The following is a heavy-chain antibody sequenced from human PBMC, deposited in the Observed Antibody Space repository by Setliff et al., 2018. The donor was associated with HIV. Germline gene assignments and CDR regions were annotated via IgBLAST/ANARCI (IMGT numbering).Heavy chain of an antibody. CDR2: IKQDGSEK. Sequence: HPGGSLRLSCATSGFTFNTYWMSWVRQAPGKGLEWVANIKQDGSEKYYVDSVKGRFTISRDNAKNSLYLQMNSLRAEDTAVYYCARDKWFGELSVWGQGTLVTVSS. J-gene: IGHJ4*02. CDR1: GFTFNTYW. CDR3: ARDKWFGELSV. V-gene: IGHV3-7*01. D-gene: IGHD3-10*01.